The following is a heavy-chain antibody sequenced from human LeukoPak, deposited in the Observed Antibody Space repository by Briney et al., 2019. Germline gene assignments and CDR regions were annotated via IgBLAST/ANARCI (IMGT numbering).Heavy chain of an antibody. CDR1: GFTFSSYS. V-gene: IGHV3-49*04. D-gene: IGHD2-21*02. CDR3: GRGGRRWSGDSYSHYYYMDV. CDR2: IRSKVYGETT. Sequence: GGSLRLSCAASGFTFSSYSMNWVRQAPGKGLEWVGFIRSKVYGETTEYAASVKGRFTISRDDSKSIAYLQMNSLKTEDTAMYYCGRGGRRWSGDSYSHYYYMDVWGKGTTVIISS. J-gene: IGHJ6*03.